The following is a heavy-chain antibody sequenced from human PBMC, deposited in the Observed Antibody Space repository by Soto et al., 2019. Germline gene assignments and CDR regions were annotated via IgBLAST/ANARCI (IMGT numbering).Heavy chain of an antibody. CDR3: ARVRLRYIYGMDV. D-gene: IGHD3-9*01. V-gene: IGHV4-61*01. CDR2: IYYSGST. CDR1: GGSVSSGSYY. J-gene: IGHJ6*02. Sequence: SETLSLTCTVSGGSVSSGSYYWSWIRQPPGKGLEYIGNIYYSGSTNYNPSLKGRVTISVDTSKNQFSLKLSSVTAADTAVYYCARVRLRYIYGMDVWGQGTTVTVSS.